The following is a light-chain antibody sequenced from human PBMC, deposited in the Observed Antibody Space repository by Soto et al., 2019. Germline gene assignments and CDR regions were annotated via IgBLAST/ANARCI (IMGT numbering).Light chain of an antibody. CDR1: QSISSW. J-gene: IGKJ4*01. V-gene: IGKV1-5*01. CDR2: DAS. Sequence: DIQMTQSPSTLSASVGDRVTITCRASQSISSWLAWYQQKPGKAPKLLIYDASSLESGVPSRFRVSGSGTECTLTISSLQPDDFATYYCQQYNSYLLTFGGGTKVEIK. CDR3: QQYNSYLLT.